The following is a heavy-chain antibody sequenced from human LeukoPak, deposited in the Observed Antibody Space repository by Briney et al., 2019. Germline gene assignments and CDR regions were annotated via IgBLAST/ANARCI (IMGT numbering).Heavy chain of an antibody. V-gene: IGHV3-23*01. CDR1: GFTFSSYG. CDR3: AKEGDRGYSYADFDY. CDR2: ISGSGGST. D-gene: IGHD5-18*01. J-gene: IGHJ4*02. Sequence: GGSLRLSCAASGFTFSSYGMHWVRQAPGKGLEWVSAISGSGGSTYYADSVKGRFTISRDNSKNTLYLQMNSLRAEDTAVYYCAKEGDRGYSYADFDYWGQGTLVTVSS.